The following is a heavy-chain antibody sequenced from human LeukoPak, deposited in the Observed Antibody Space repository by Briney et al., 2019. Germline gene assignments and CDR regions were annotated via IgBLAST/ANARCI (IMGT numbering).Heavy chain of an antibody. D-gene: IGHD6-19*01. CDR2: ISGSGGST. CDR1: GFTFSGYA. J-gene: IGHJ4*02. Sequence: GGSLRLSCAASGFTFSGYAMSWVRQAPGKGLEWVSAISGSGGSTYYADSVKGRFTISRDNSKNTLYLQMNSLRAEDTAVYYCEKDPGGAVAGTDHFDYWGQGTLVTVSS. V-gene: IGHV3-23*01. CDR3: EKDPGGAVAGTDHFDY.